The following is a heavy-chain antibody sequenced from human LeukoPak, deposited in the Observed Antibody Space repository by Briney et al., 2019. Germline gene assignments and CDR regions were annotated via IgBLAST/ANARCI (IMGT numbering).Heavy chain of an antibody. D-gene: IGHD5-18*01. Sequence: GGSLRLSCAASGFTFSSYWMNWARQAPGKRLEWVASINPDGNKKYSADSVKGRFTISRDNAENSLYLQMNSLRVGDTAFYYCARDLAYSRLDYWGQGMLVTVSS. CDR2: INPDGNKK. CDR1: GFTFSSYW. V-gene: IGHV3-7*01. J-gene: IGHJ4*02. CDR3: ARDLAYSRLDY.